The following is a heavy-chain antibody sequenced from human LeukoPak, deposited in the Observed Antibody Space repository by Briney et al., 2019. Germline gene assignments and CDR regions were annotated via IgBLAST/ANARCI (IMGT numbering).Heavy chain of an antibody. CDR1: GGSISSYY. CDR2: IYYSGST. CDR3: AADYGDYVDY. D-gene: IGHD4-17*01. V-gene: IGHV4-59*01. J-gene: IGHJ4*02. Sequence: SETLSLTCTVSGGSISSYYWSWIRQPPGKGLEWIGYIYYSGSTNYNPSLKSRVTISVDTSRNQFSLKLSSVTAADTAVYYCAADYGDYVDYWGQGTLVTVSS.